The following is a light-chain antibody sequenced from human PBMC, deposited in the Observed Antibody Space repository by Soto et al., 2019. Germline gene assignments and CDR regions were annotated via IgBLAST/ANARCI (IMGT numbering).Light chain of an antibody. CDR1: QSVSSSY. Sequence: EIVLTQSPGTLSLSPGERATLSCRASQSVSSSYLAWYQQKPGQAPRLLIYGASSRATGIPDRFSGSGSGTDFTRTISRLEPEDFAVCYCQQYGSSPLYTFGQGIKLEIK. CDR3: QQYGSSPLYT. J-gene: IGKJ2*01. CDR2: GAS. V-gene: IGKV3-20*01.